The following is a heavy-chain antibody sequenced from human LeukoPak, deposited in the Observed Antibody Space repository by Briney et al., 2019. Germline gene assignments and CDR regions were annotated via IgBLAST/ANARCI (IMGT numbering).Heavy chain of an antibody. J-gene: IGHJ4*02. CDR2: IYYSGST. CDR3: ARRYCSSTSCYLSLGLDY. Sequence: SETLSLTCTVSGGSISSSSYYWGWIRQPPGKGLEWIGSIYYSGSTYYNPSLKSRVTISVDTSKNQFSLKLSSVTAADTAVYYCARRYCSSTSCYLSLGLDYWGQGTLVTVSS. D-gene: IGHD2-2*01. V-gene: IGHV4-39*07. CDR1: GGSISSSSYY.